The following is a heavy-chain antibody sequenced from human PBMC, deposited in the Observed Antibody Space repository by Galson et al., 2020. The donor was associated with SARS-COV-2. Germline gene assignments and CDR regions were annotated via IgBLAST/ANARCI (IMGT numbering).Heavy chain of an antibody. CDR3: ARVLYYYGSGSYLDY. D-gene: IGHD3-10*01. CDR1: GYTFTSYY. CDR2: INPSGGST. V-gene: IGHV1-46*01. Sequence: ASVKVSCKASGYTFTSYYMHWVRQAPGQGLEWMGIINPSGGSTSYAQKFQGRVTMTRDTSTSTVYMELSSLRSEDTAVYYCARVLYYYGSGSYLDYWGQGTLVTVSS. J-gene: IGHJ4*02.